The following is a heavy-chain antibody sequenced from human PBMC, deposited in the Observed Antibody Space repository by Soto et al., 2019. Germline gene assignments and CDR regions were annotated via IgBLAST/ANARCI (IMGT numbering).Heavy chain of an antibody. CDR1: GFTFSSYS. CDR2: ISSSSSYI. D-gene: IGHD1-26*01. J-gene: IGHJ6*02. Sequence: GGSLRLSCAASGFTFSSYSMNWVRQAPGKGLEWVSSISSSSSYIYYADSVKGRFTISRDNAKNSLYLQMNSLRAEDTAVYYCARESYSINYYYGMDVWGQGTTVTVSS. CDR3: ARESYSINYYYGMDV. V-gene: IGHV3-21*01.